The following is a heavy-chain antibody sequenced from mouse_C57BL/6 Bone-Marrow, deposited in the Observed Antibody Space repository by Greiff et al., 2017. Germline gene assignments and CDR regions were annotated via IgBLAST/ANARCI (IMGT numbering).Heavy chain of an antibody. D-gene: IGHD2-4*01. J-gene: IGHJ2*01. CDR3: TRSWDYDLYYFDY. CDR2: IDPETGGT. CDR1: GYTFTDYE. Sequence: VKLQESGAELVRPGASVTLSCKASGYTFTDYEMHWVKQTPVHGLEWIGAIDPETGGTAYNQKFKGKAILTADKSSSTAYMELRSLTSEDSAVYYCTRSWDYDLYYFDYWGQGTTLTVSS. V-gene: IGHV1-15*01.